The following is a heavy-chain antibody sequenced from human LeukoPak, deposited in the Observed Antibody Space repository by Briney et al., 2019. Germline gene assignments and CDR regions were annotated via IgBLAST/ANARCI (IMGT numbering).Heavy chain of an antibody. V-gene: IGHV4-34*01. CDR3: ARGGQWLVRYFDY. J-gene: IGHJ4*02. CDR1: GGSFSGYY. D-gene: IGHD6-19*01. CDR2: INHSGST. Sequence: SETLSLTCAVYGGSFSGYYWGWIRQPPGKGLEWIGEINHSGSTNYNPSLKSRVTISVDTSKNQFSLKLSSVTAADTAVYYCARGGQWLVRYFDYWGQGTLVTVSS.